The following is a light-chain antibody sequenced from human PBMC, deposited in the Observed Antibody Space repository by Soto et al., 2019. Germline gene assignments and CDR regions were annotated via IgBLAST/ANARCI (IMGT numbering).Light chain of an antibody. V-gene: IGKV3-20*01. CDR2: GAS. J-gene: IGKJ2*01. CDR3: QQYNNWPPYT. CDR1: QSVSSSY. Sequence: EIVLTQSPCSLSFSTGETARIHCGAIQSVSSSYVAWYQQKPGQAPRLLIYGASSRAIGIPDRFSGSGSGTDFTLTISRLEPEDFAVYYCQQYNNWPPYTFGQGTKVDIK.